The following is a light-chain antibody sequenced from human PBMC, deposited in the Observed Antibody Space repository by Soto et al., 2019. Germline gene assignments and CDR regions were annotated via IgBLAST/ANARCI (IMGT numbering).Light chain of an antibody. CDR3: QEYAIFSGT. CDR2: DAS. V-gene: IGKV1-5*01. CDR1: QSVSGW. J-gene: IGKJ1*01. Sequence: IKVTHSVFTVSATERDTVTVTCRASQSVSGWLAWYQQKPGEAPKLLIYDASALPRGVPSRFSGSGSGTKFTLTIASLQPDDFATYYCQEYAIFSGTFGPGAMADIK.